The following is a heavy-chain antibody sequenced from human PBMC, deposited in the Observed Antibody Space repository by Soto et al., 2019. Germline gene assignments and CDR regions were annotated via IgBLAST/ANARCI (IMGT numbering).Heavy chain of an antibody. V-gene: IGHV5-51*01. J-gene: IGHJ3*02. CDR1: GYSFTSYW. CDR2: IYPGDSDT. Sequence: PGESLKISCKGSGYSFTSYWISWVRQMPGKGLEWMGIIYPGDSDTRYSPSFQGQVTISVDKSISTAYLQWSSLKASDTAMYYCARRYSNYVVYAFDIWGQGTMVTVSS. CDR3: ARRYSNYVVYAFDI. D-gene: IGHD4-4*01.